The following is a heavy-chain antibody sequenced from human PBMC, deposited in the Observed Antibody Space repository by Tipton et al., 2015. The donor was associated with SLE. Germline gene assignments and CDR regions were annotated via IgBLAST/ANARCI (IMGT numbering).Heavy chain of an antibody. D-gene: IGHD2-21*02. J-gene: IGHJ4*02. CDR2: IHPSDSET. CDR1: GYTFTSHW. Sequence: QLVQSGAEVKKPGESLKISCEGSGYTFTSHWIAWVRQMPGKGLEWMGIIHPSDSETRYSPSFQGQVTMSADRSISTAYLQWSSLKASDSAMYYCARYGGFCDNIDCFASYFDLLGQGTLVSVSS. V-gene: IGHV5-51*03. CDR3: ARYGGFCDNIDCFASYFDL.